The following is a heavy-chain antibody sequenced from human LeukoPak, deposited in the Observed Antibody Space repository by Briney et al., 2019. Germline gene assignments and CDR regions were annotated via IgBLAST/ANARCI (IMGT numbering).Heavy chain of an antibody. D-gene: IGHD1-26*01. CDR1: GFTFDDYG. Sequence: GGSLGLSCAASGFTFDDYGMSWVRQAPGKGLEWVSGINWNGGSTGYADSVKGRFTISRDNAKNSLYLQMNSLRAEDTALYYCASYRSGSHDAFDIWGQGTMVTVSS. J-gene: IGHJ3*02. CDR2: INWNGGST. CDR3: ASYRSGSHDAFDI. V-gene: IGHV3-20*04.